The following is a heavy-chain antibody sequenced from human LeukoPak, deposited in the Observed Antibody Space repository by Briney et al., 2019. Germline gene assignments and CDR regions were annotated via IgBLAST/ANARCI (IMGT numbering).Heavy chain of an antibody. CDR1: GFTFSNSW. V-gene: IGHV3-7*01. J-gene: IGHJ4*02. CDR2: IKEDGSAK. CDR3: ARGGTQSPTD. Sequence: PGGSLRLSCAASGFTFSNSWMIWVRQAPGKGLEWVANIKEDGSAKYYVDSVKGRFTISRDNAKNSLYLQMNSLRAEDTAVYYCARGGTQSPTDWGPGTLVTVSS.